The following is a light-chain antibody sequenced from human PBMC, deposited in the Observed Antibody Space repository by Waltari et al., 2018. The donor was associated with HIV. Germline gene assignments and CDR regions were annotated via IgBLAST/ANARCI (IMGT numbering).Light chain of an antibody. CDR2: GTS. J-gene: IGKJ2*01. V-gene: IGKV1-39*01. CDR3: QQTYSTPRT. CDR1: QSVINF. Sequence: DIQMTQSPSSLSAFVGDRVTITCRANQSVINFLNWYQQRPGKAPSLLIYGTSNLQSGVPSRFSGSGSGTDFTLTISSLQPADFATYSCQQTYSTPRTFGQGTKLEIK.